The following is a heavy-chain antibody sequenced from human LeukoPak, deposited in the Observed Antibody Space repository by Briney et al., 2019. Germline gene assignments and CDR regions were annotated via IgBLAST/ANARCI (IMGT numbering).Heavy chain of an antibody. D-gene: IGHD2-2*01. CDR3: ATFNGSYCSSTSCYVFDP. J-gene: IGHJ5*02. V-gene: IGHV4-31*03. CDR2: IYYSGST. CDR1: GGSISSGSYY. Sequence: SETLSLTCTVSGGSISSGSYYWSWIRQHPGKGLEWIGYIYYSGSTYYNPSLKSRVTISVDTSKNQFSLKLSSVTAADTAVYYCATFNGSYCSSTSCYVFDPWGQGTLVTVSS.